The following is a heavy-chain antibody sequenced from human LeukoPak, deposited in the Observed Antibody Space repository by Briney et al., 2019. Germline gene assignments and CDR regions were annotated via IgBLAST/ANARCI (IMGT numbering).Heavy chain of an antibody. CDR3: AKDRSQLWLSYFDY. CDR1: GFTFSSYA. Sequence: PGGSLRLSCAASGFTFSSYAMSWVRQAPGKGLEWASAISSSGSGTYYADSVKGRFAISRDSSKNTLYLQMNSLRAEDTAVYYCAKDRSQLWLSYFDYWGQGTLVTVSS. CDR2: ISSSGSGT. V-gene: IGHV3-23*01. D-gene: IGHD5-18*01. J-gene: IGHJ4*02.